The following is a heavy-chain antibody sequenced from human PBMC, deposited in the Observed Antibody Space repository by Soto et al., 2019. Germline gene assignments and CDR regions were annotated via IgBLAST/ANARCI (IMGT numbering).Heavy chain of an antibody. CDR2: IYHSGST. D-gene: IGHD4-17*01. CDR3: ARASFSTALFDY. V-gene: IGHV4-30-2*01. Sequence: QLQLQESGSGLVKPSQTLSLTCAVSGGSISSGGYSWSWIRQPPGKGLEWIGYIYHSGSTYYNPSFKSRVTISVDRSKNQFALTLSSVTAADTAVYYCARASFSTALFDYCGQGTLVTVSS. J-gene: IGHJ4*02. CDR1: GGSISSGGYS.